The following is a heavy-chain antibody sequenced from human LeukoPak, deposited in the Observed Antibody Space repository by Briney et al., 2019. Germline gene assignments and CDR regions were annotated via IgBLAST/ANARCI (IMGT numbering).Heavy chain of an antibody. CDR3: ASTVTMIVGRYFQH. Sequence: ASVKVSCKASGYTFTGYYMHWARQAPGQGLEWRGWINPNSGGTNYAQKFQGRVTMTRDTSISTAYMELSRLRSDDTAVYYCASTVTMIVGRYFQHWGQGTLVTVSS. J-gene: IGHJ1*01. V-gene: IGHV1-2*02. CDR2: INPNSGGT. CDR1: GYTFTGYY. D-gene: IGHD3-22*01.